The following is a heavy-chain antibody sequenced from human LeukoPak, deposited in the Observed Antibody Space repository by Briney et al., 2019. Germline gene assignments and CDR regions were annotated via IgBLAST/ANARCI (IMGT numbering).Heavy chain of an antibody. CDR1: GFTFTSYA. V-gene: IGHV3-23*01. Sequence: AGGSLRLSCAASGFTFTSYAMSWVRQAPGKGLEWVSAISGSGRDSYYADSVKGRFTISRDNSKNTLDLQMNSLRAEDTTVYYCAKDIGASWFDPWGQGTLVTVSS. D-gene: IGHD3-16*01. CDR2: ISGSGRDS. CDR3: AKDIGASWFDP. J-gene: IGHJ5*02.